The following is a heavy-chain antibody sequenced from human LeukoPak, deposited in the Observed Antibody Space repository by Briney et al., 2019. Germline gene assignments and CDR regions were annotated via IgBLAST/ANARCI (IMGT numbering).Heavy chain of an antibody. CDR2: IYTSGST. CDR3: ARTDYGDYGSPDYYYYMDV. D-gene: IGHD4-17*01. J-gene: IGHJ6*03. Sequence: SETLSLTCTVSGGSISSYYWSWIRQPAGKGLEWIGRIYTSGSTNYNPSLKSRVTMSVDTSRNQFSLKLSSVTAADTAVYYCARTDYGDYGSPDYYYYMDVWGKGTMVTISS. V-gene: IGHV4-4*07. CDR1: GGSISSYY.